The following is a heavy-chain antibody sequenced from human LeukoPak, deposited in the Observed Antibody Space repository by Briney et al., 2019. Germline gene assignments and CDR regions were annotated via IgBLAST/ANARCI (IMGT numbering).Heavy chain of an antibody. V-gene: IGHV3-33*08. CDR3: AREADCSGGSCYRGAFDI. Sequence: GGSLRLSCAASGFTFSQYAMHWVRQAPGKGLEWVAAIWYDGSNKYYVDSVKGRFTISRDNSKNTLYLQMNSLRAEDTAVYYCAREADCSGGSCYRGAFDIWGQGTMVTVSS. D-gene: IGHD2-15*01. CDR1: GFTFSQYA. J-gene: IGHJ3*02. CDR2: IWYDGSNK.